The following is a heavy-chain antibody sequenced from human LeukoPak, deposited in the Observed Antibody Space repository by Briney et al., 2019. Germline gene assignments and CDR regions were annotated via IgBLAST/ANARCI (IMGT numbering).Heavy chain of an antibody. Sequence: PGESLNISCKGSGYSFTTNWIGCVRQMPGKGLEWMGIIYPGDSDTRYSPSFQGHVTISADKSTSTAYLQWSSLKASDTAMYYCARYCSGGTCSPWGQGTLVTVSS. CDR1: GYSFTTNW. D-gene: IGHD2-15*01. CDR3: ARYCSGGTCSP. J-gene: IGHJ4*02. CDR2: IYPGDSDT. V-gene: IGHV5-51*01.